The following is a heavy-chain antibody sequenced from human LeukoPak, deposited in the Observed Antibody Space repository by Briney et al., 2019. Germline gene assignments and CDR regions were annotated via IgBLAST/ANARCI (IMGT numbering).Heavy chain of an antibody. Sequence: SETLSLTCSASGGSISSLYWSWIRQPPGKGLEWIGYIYYTGSTNYNPSLKSRVTMFVDMSKNQFSLRLSSVTAADTAVYYCARHRAYSSSSPFDYWGQGTLVTVSS. CDR2: IYYTGST. V-gene: IGHV4-59*08. CDR3: ARHRAYSSSSPFDY. D-gene: IGHD6-6*01. J-gene: IGHJ4*02. CDR1: GGSISSLY.